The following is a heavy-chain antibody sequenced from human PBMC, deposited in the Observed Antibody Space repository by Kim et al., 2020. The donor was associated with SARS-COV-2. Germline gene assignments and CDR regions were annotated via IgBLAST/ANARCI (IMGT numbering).Heavy chain of an antibody. J-gene: IGHJ4*02. CDR3: ARIGNGAGRWGTYYFDY. CDR2: INSDGSST. CDR1: GFTFSSYW. Sequence: GGSLRLSCAASGFTFSSYWMHWVRQAPGKGLVWVSRINSDGSSTSYADSVKGRFTISRDNAKNTLYLQMNSLRAEDTAVYYCARIGNGAGRWGTYYFDYWGQGTLVTVSS. D-gene: IGHD3-16*01. V-gene: IGHV3-74*01.